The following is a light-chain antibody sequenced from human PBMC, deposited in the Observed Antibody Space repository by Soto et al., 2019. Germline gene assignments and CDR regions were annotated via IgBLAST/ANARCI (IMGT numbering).Light chain of an antibody. V-gene: IGKV1-5*03. CDR1: QSISSW. CDR2: KAS. J-gene: IGKJ1*01. Sequence: DIQMTQSPSTLSASVGDRVTITCRASQSISSWLAWYQQKPGKAPKLLIYKASSLESGVPSRFSGSGSGTEFTITISSLQPDDFATYYCQQYDSYSVTFGQGTKVDIK. CDR3: QQYDSYSVT.